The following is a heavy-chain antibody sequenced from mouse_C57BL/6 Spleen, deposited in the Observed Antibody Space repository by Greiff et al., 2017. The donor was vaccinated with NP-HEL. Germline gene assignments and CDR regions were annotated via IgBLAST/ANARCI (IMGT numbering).Heavy chain of an antibody. CDR1: GFTFSSYA. CDR2: ISDGGSYT. J-gene: IGHJ4*01. CDR3: AREDWDDYYAMDY. Sequence: EVKLMESGGGLVKPGGSLKLSCAASGFTFSSYAMSWVRQTPEKRLEWVATISDGGSYTYYPDNVKGRFTISRDNAKNNLYLQMSQLKSEDTAMYYCAREDWDDYYAMDYWGQGTSVTVSS. D-gene: IGHD4-1*01. V-gene: IGHV5-4*01.